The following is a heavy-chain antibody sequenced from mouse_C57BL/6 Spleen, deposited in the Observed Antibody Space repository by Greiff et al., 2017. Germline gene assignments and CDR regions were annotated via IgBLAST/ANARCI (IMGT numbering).Heavy chain of an antibody. CDR1: GYTFTSYW. CDR3: ARERITRVVATDSDY. D-gene: IGHD1-1*01. CDR2: ILPSSGST. J-gene: IGHJ2*01. Sequence: VQLQQPGAELIKPGASVKLSCKASGYTFTSYWMQWVKQRPGQGLEWIGKILPSSGSTNYNEKFTSKATLTVDKSSSTAYMQLSSLTPEDSAVYTVARERITRVVATDSDYWGQGTTLTVSS. V-gene: IGHV1-64*01.